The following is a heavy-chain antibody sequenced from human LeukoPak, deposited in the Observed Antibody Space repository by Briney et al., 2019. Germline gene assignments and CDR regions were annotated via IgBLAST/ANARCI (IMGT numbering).Heavy chain of an antibody. Sequence: PSETLSLTCTVSGGSISSYYWSWIRQPPGKGLEWIGYIYYSGSTNYNPSLKSRVTISVDTSKNQFSLKLSSVTAADTAVYYCARGDPVTMVRGVIITYYYYYGMDVWGQGTTVTVSS. V-gene: IGHV4-59*12. J-gene: IGHJ6*02. CDR1: GGSISSYY. D-gene: IGHD3-10*01. CDR3: ARGDPVTMVRGVIITYYYYYGMDV. CDR2: IYYSGST.